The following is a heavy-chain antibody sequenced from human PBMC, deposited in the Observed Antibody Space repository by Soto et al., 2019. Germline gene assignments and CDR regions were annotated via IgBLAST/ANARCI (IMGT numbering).Heavy chain of an antibody. V-gene: IGHV4-59*01. CDR2: IHYSGST. CDR3: ARETRGTMRDGYKLWYFDS. CDR1: GGSMNIYY. J-gene: IGHJ4*02. Sequence: SETLSLTCNVSGGSMNIYYWSWIRQPPGKELEWIGYIHYSGSTNYNPSLKSRVTMSVDTSKRQFPLKLGSVTAADTAVYYCARETRGTMRDGYKLWYFDSWGQVILITFAS. D-gene: IGHD1-7*01.